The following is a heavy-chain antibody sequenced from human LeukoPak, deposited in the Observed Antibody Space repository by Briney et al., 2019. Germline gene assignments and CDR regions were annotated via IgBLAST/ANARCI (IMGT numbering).Heavy chain of an antibody. V-gene: IGHV4-30-4*01. CDR1: GGSISSGDYY. D-gene: IGHD3-16*01. J-gene: IGHJ5*02. CDR3: AREHNQYRARLGELLAWFDP. CDR2: IYYSGST. Sequence: SETLSLTCTVSGGSISSGDYYWSWIRQPPGKGLEWIGYIYYSGSTYYNPSLKSRVTISVDTSKNQFSLKLSSVTAADTAVYYCAREHNQYRARLGELLAWFDPWGQGTLVTVSS.